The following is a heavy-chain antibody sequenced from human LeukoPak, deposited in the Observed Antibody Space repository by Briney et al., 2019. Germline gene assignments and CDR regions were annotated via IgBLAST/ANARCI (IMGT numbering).Heavy chain of an antibody. D-gene: IGHD6-19*01. Sequence: PGGSLRLSCAASGFTFSSYAMSWVRHAPGEGLEWVSAISGSGGSTYYADSVKGQFTISRDNSKNTLYLQMNSLRDEDTAVYYCAKGGTSGKGSFRFDYWGQGTVVSVSS. V-gene: IGHV3-23*01. CDR3: AKGGTSGKGSFRFDY. CDR2: ISGSGGST. J-gene: IGHJ4*02. CDR1: GFTFSSYA.